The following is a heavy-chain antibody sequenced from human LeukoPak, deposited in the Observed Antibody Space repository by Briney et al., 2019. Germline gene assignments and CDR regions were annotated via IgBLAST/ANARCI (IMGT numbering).Heavy chain of an antibody. Sequence: GGSLRLSCAASGFTVSNNYMSWVRQAPGKGLEWVSVIYSDGGTFYSDSVKGGFTISRDYSRNTLYIHKNSLRADDTAVYYCARDSSGAAFWGQGILVTVSS. CDR1: GFTVSNNY. CDR2: IYSDGGT. D-gene: IGHD6-19*01. J-gene: IGHJ4*02. CDR3: ARDSSGAAF. V-gene: IGHV3-53*01.